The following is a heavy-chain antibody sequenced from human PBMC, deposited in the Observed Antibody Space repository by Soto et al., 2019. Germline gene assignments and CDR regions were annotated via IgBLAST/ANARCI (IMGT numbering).Heavy chain of an antibody. CDR3: PQTRWDSSGSYYFGC. CDR1: GFSLSTSGMC. CDR2: IDWDDDK. Sequence: SGPTLVNPTQTLTLTCTFSGFSLSTSGMCVSWIRQPPGKALEWLARIDWDDDKYYSTSLRTRLTISKDTSKNQEVLTMTNIDPVDTATYDCPQTRWDSSGSYYFGCRGKGTLITVSS. V-gene: IGHV2-70*11. D-gene: IGHD6-19*01. J-gene: IGHJ4*02.